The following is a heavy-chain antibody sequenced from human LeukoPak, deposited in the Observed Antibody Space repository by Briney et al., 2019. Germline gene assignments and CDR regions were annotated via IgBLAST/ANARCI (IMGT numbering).Heavy chain of an antibody. CDR1: GFTVSGNY. J-gene: IGHJ3*02. D-gene: IGHD7-27*01. V-gene: IGHV3-53*05. Sequence: PGGSLRLSCAASGFTVSGNYMTWVRQAPGKGLEWVSLIYSGGNTYYADSVKGRFIISRDNSKNTLYLQMNSLRAEDTALYYCAREILTGYAFDIWGQGTMVTVSS. CDR2: IYSGGNT. CDR3: AREILTGYAFDI.